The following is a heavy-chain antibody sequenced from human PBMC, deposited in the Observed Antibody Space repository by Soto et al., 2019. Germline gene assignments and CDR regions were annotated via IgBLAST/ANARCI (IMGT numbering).Heavy chain of an antibody. CDR1: GGSITSSTYY. V-gene: IGHV4-39*01. J-gene: IGHJ5*02. Sequence: SETLSLTCTVSGGSITSSTYYWGWIRQPPGKGLEWIGSIYYSGSAYYNPSLKSRVTITVDTSKNQFSLKLSSVTAADTAVYYCARHFIAKNWFDPWGQGTLVTVSS. CDR3: ARHFIAKNWFDP. CDR2: IYYSGSA. D-gene: IGHD6-13*01.